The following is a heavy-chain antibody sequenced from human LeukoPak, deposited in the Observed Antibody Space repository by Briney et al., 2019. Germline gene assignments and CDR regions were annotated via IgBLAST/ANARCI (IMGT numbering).Heavy chain of an antibody. J-gene: IGHJ4*02. D-gene: IGHD2-15*01. CDR1: GYTFTSYG. V-gene: IGHV1-18*04. CDR2: ISAYNGNT. Sequence: ASVKASCKASGYTFTSYGISWVRQAPGQGLEWMGWISAYNGNTNYAQKLQGRVTMTTDTSTSTAYMELRSLRSDDTAVYYCARVDCSGGSCYLGDYWGQGTLVTVSS. CDR3: ARVDCSGGSCYLGDY.